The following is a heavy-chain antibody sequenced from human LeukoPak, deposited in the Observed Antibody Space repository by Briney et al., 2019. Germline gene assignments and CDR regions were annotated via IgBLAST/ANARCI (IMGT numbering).Heavy chain of an antibody. CDR3: ARGIAARP. CDR1: GGSISSYY. Sequence: PSETLSLTCTVSGGSISSYYWSWIRQPPGKGLEWIGYIYYSGSTNYNPSLKSRVTISVDTSKNQFSLKLSSVTAADTAAYYCARGIAARPWGQGTLVTVSS. D-gene: IGHD6-6*01. V-gene: IGHV4-59*01. CDR2: IYYSGST. J-gene: IGHJ5*02.